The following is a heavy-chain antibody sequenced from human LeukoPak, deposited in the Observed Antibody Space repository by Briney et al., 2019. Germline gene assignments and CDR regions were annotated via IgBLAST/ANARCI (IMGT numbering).Heavy chain of an antibody. V-gene: IGHV4-34*01. Sequence: SETLSLTCAVYGGSFSGYYWSWIRQPPGKGLEWIGEINHSGSTNYNPSLKSRVTISVDTSKNQFSLKLNSVTAADTAVYYCARLSGHSSSWYQYYFDSWGQGTLVTVSS. D-gene: IGHD6-13*01. CDR3: ARLSGHSSSWYQYYFDS. J-gene: IGHJ4*02. CDR2: INHSGST. CDR1: GGSFSGYY.